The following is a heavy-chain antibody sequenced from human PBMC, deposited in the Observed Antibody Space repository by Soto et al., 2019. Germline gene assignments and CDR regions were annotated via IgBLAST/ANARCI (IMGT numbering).Heavy chain of an antibody. CDR3: ASLPSLGYHNSV. Sequence: SETLSLTCTVSGGSISSSSYYWGWIRQPPGKGLEWIGSIYYSGSTYYNPSLKSRVTISVDTSKNQFSLKLSSVTAADTAVYYCASLPSLGYHNSVWGQGTLVTVSS. CDR2: IYYSGST. J-gene: IGHJ4*02. V-gene: IGHV4-39*01. CDR1: GGSISSSSYY. D-gene: IGHD2-15*01.